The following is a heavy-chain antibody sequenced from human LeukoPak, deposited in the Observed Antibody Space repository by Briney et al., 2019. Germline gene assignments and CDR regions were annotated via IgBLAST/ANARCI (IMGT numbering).Heavy chain of an antibody. CDR3: ARVPDGAFGELLRFDP. CDR1: GGSISSSSYY. V-gene: IGHV4-39*07. CDR2: IYYSGST. J-gene: IGHJ5*02. D-gene: IGHD3-10*01. Sequence: PSETLSLTCTVSGGSISSSSYYWGWIRQPPGKGLEWIGSIYYSGSTYYNPSLKSRVTISVDTSKNQFSLKLSSVTAADTAVYYCARVPDGAFGELLRFDPWGQGTLVTVSS.